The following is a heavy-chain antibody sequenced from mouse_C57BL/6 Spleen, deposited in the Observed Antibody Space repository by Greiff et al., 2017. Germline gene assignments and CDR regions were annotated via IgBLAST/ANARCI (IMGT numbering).Heavy chain of an antibody. CDR2: IYPGSGST. Sequence: QVQLKQPGAELVKPGASVKMSCKASGYTFTSYWITWVKQRPGQGLEWIGDIYPGSGSTNYNEKFKSKATLTVDTSSSTAYMQLSSLTSGDSAVYYWARWGYDAWGQGTLVTVSA. CDR3: ARWGYDA. V-gene: IGHV1-55*01. CDR1: GYTFTSYW. D-gene: IGHD2-2*01. J-gene: IGHJ3*02.